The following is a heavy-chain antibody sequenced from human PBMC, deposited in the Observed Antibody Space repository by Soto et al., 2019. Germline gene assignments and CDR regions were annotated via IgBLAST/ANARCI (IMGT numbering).Heavy chain of an antibody. CDR1: GFTFDDYA. CDR3: AKDSDGGYGSGSYSDYYYYMDV. D-gene: IGHD3-10*01. J-gene: IGHJ6*03. V-gene: IGHV3-9*01. CDR2: ISWNSGSI. Sequence: GGSLRLSCAASGFTFDDYAMHWVRQAPGKGLEWVSGISWNSGSIGYADSVKGRFTISRDNAKNSLYLQMNSLRAEDTALYYCAKDSDGGYGSGSYSDYYYYMDVWGKGTTVTVSS.